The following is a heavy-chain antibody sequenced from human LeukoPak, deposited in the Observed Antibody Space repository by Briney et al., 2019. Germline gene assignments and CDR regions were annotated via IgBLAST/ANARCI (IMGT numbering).Heavy chain of an antibody. CDR1: GFTFSSYA. Sequence: PGGSLRLSCAASGFTFSSYAMSWVRQAPGKGLEWVSAISGSGGSTYYADSVKGRFTISRDNSKNTLYLQMNSLRAEDTAVYYCAKDGQLYCSGGSCYDEYFQHWGQGTLVTVSS. CDR3: AKDGQLYCSGGSCYDEYFQH. D-gene: IGHD2-15*01. V-gene: IGHV3-23*01. CDR2: ISGSGGST. J-gene: IGHJ1*01.